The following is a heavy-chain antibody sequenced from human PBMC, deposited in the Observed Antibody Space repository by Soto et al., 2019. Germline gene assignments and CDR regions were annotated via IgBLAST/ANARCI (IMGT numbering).Heavy chain of an antibody. J-gene: IGHJ4*02. Sequence: AASVKVSCKASGYTFTYRYLHWVRQAPGQALEWMGWITPFNGNTNYAQKFQDRVTITRDRSMSTAYMELSSLRSEDTAMYYCANVPYCTNGVCYPDYWGQGTLVTVSS. CDR2: ITPFNGNT. D-gene: IGHD2-8*01. CDR1: GYTFTYRY. V-gene: IGHV1-45*02. CDR3: ANVPYCTNGVCYPDY.